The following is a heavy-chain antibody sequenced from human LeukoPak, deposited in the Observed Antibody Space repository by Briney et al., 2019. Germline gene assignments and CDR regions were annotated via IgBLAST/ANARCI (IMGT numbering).Heavy chain of an antibody. CDR1: RYTFAGYS. CDR2: INPNSGGT. J-gene: IGHJ4*02. D-gene: IGHD1-26*01. CDR3: ARGRGSYSLDY. Sequence: GASVTVSCKASRYTFAGYSMHWVRQAPGQGLEWMGWINPNSGGTNYAQKCQGRVTMPGDTAISTAYMELSRLTSDDTAVYYCARGRGSYSLDYWGQGTLVTVSS. V-gene: IGHV1-2*02.